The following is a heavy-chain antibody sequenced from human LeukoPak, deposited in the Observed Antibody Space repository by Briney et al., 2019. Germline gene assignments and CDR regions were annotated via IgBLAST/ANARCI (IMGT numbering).Heavy chain of an antibody. CDR1: GFTFSSYG. Sequence: GGSLRLSCAASGFTFSSYGMHWVRQAPGKGLEWVAFIRYDGSNKYYADSVKGRFTISRDSSKNTLYLQMNSLRAEDTAVYYCARDLGGRMGLSAVWGQGTTVTVSS. V-gene: IGHV3-30*02. CDR2: IRYDGSNK. CDR3: ARDLGGRMGLSAV. D-gene: IGHD5-24*01. J-gene: IGHJ6*02.